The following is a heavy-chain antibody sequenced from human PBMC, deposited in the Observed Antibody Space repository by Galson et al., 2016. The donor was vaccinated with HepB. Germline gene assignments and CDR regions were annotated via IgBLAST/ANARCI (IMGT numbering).Heavy chain of an antibody. CDR1: GFSLSTSGVG. CDR2: IYWDDDK. D-gene: IGHD6-13*01. Sequence: PALVKPTQTLTLTCTFSGFSLSTSGVGVGWIRQPPGEALEWLALIYWDDDKRYSPSLKSRLTITKDTSKNQMVLTMTNMDSVDTAPYYCAHRPGYSSSWYAVAAFDIWGQGTMVTVSS. J-gene: IGHJ3*02. CDR3: AHRPGYSSSWYAVAAFDI. V-gene: IGHV2-5*02.